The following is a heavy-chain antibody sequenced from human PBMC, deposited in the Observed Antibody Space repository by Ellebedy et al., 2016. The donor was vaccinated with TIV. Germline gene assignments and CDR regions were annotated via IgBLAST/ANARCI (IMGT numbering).Heavy chain of an antibody. CDR3: ARTRRYAYSSSCDY. V-gene: IGHV1-18*01. CDR1: GYTFMSYS. Sequence: AASVKVSCKASGYTFMSYSIAWVRQAPGQGLEWMGWVSGYNGNTNYAQKVQGRVTMTTDTSTNTAYMELSSLTSDYTAVYFCARTRRYAYSSSCDYWGQGTRVTVSS. D-gene: IGHD6-13*01. CDR2: VSGYNGNT. J-gene: IGHJ4*02.